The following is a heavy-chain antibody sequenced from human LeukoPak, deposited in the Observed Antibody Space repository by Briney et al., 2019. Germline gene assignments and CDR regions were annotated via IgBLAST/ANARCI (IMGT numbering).Heavy chain of an antibody. CDR2: INHSGST. Sequence: SETLSLTCAVYGGSFSGYYWSWIRQPPGKGLEWIGEINHSGSTNYNPSLKSRVTISVDTSKNQFSLKLSSVTAADTAVYYCARGRRIAVAGKQKYYFDYWGQGTLVTVSS. D-gene: IGHD6-19*01. CDR1: GGSFSGYY. V-gene: IGHV4-34*01. CDR3: ARGRRIAVAGKQKYYFDY. J-gene: IGHJ4*02.